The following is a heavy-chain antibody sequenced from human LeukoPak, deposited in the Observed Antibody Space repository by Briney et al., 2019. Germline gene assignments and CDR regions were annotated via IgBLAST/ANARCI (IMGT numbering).Heavy chain of an antibody. CDR2: IKQDGSEK. V-gene: IGHV3-7*01. D-gene: IGHD4-17*01. CDR3: ARDLPDYGDYELEGDYFDY. J-gene: IGHJ4*02. CDR1: GFTFRNYW. Sequence: GGSLRLSCAASGFTFRNYWLSWVRQAPGKGLEWVANIKQDGSEKYYVDSVKGRFTISRDNAKNSLYLQMNSLRAEDTAVYYCARDLPDYGDYELEGDYFDYWGQGTLVTVSS.